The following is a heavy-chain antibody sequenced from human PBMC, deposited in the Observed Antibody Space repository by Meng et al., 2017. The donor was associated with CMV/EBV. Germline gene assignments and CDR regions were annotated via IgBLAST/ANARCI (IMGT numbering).Heavy chain of an antibody. CDR3: ARRVRASPYYYDSSGYYPH. CDR1: GGSFSGNY. D-gene: IGHD3-22*01. Sequence: GSLRLSCAVYGGSFSGNYWSWTRQPPGKGPEWIGEVNHSGSTNYNPSLKSRVTISVDTSKNQFSLKLSSVTAADTAVYYCARRVRASPYYYDSSGYYPHWGQGTLVTVSS. J-gene: IGHJ4*02. V-gene: IGHV4-34*01. CDR2: VNHSGST.